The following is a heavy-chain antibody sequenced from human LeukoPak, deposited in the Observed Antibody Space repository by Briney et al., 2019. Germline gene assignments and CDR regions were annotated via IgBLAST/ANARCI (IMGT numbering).Heavy chain of an antibody. CDR3: ARERIPGTTVTTRAAFDI. J-gene: IGHJ3*02. CDR1: GFTFSSYA. D-gene: IGHD4-17*01. V-gene: IGHV3-23*01. CDR2: ISGSGGST. Sequence: PGGSLRLSCAASGFTFSSYAMSWVRQAPGKGLEWVSAISGSGGSTYYADSVKGRFTISRDNSKNTLYLQMNSLRAEDTAVYYCARERIPGTTVTTRAAFDIWGQGTMVTVSS.